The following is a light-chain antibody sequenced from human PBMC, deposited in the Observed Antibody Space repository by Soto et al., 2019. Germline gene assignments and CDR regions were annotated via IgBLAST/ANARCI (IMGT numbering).Light chain of an antibody. CDR1: SWHSDYA. CDR2: VTSDGSH. V-gene: IGLV4-69*01. Sequence: QSVLTQSPSASASPGPSVKLTCTLSSWHSDYAIAWHQQQPEKGPRYLLKVTSDGSHTKGDGIPDRFSGSSSGADRYLTISSLRSDDEAYYYWQAWGTGGVFGGGTKLTVL. CDR3: QAWGTGGV. J-gene: IGLJ3*02.